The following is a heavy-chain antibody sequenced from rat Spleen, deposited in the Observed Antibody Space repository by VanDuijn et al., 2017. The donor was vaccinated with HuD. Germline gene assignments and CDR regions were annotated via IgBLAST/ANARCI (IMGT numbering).Heavy chain of an antibody. CDR3: TRDPITTRDYFDY. V-gene: IGHV2S12*01. CDR2: ISSGGST. J-gene: IGHJ2*01. Sequence: QVQLKESRPGLVQPSQTLSLTCTVSGFSLISNGVSWVRQPPGKGLEWIAAISSGGSTYFNSVLKSRLSISRDTSKSQVFLKMNSLQTEDTAIYFCTRDPITTRDYFDYWGQGVMVTVSS. CDR1: GFSLISNG. D-gene: IGHD1-1*01.